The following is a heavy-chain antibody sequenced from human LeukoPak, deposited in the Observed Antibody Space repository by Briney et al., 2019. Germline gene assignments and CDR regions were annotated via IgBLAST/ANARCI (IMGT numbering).Heavy chain of an antibody. CDR1: GFTFSSYS. CDR2: IKSKTDGGTT. J-gene: IGHJ5*02. Sequence: GGSLRLSCAASGFTFSSYSMNWVRQAPGKGLEWVGRIKSKTDGGTTDYAAPVKGRFTISRDDSKNTLYLQMNSLKTEDTAVYYCTYSGYVDDNWFDPWGQGTLVTVSS. D-gene: IGHD5-12*01. CDR3: TYSGYVDDNWFDP. V-gene: IGHV3-15*01.